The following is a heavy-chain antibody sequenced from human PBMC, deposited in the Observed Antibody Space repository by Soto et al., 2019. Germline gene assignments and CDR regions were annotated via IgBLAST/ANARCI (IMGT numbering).Heavy chain of an antibody. D-gene: IGHD3-3*01. CDR1: GYTFTSYD. V-gene: IGHV1-8*01. J-gene: IGHJ6*02. CDR2: MNPNSGNT. Sequence: QVQLVQSGAEVKKPGASVKVSCKASGYTFTSYDINWVRQATGQGLEWMGWMNPNSGNTGYAQKFQGRVAMTRNTSISTAYMELSSLRSEDSAVYCCGLRRSGNGMDVWGQGTTVTVSS. CDR3: GLRRSGNGMDV.